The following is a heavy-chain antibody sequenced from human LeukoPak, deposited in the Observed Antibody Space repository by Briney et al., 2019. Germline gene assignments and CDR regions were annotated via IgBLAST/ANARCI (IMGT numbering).Heavy chain of an antibody. J-gene: IGHJ4*02. CDR3: ARRGGSGRAFDY. CDR1: GASISGGTYY. V-gene: IGHV4-39*01. D-gene: IGHD1-26*01. CDR2: IYYTGST. Sequence: SETLSLTCSVSGASISGGTYYWGWIRQPPGKGLEWIGSIYYTGSTYDNPSLNSRVTISVDTSKNQFSLKLSSVTAADTAVYYCARRGGSGRAFDYWGQGTLVTVSS.